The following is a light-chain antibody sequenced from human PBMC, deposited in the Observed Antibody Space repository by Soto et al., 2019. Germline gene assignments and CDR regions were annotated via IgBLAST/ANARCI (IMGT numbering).Light chain of an antibody. V-gene: IGKV3-20*01. Sequence: PGDRATLSCSTSETFASNSLAWYQQRPGQAPRLIIYGTSTRAAGVPARFVGSGSGTDFTLTITRLDPADFAVYICQQYGDSPPTFGGGTTV. J-gene: IGKJ4*01. CDR3: QQYGDSPPT. CDR2: GTS. CDR1: ETFASNS.